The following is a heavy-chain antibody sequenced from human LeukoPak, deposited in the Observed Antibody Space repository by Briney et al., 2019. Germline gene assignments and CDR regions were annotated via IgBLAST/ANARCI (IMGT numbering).Heavy chain of an antibody. CDR3: ARYCSGGSGYSGVSYAFDI. J-gene: IGHJ3*02. Sequence: PGGSLRPSCAASGFTLSSYAMHWVRQAAGPGLEWVAVISNDGNNKYYADSVKGRFTISRDNSKNTLYLQMNSLRPEDTAVYYCARYCSGGSGYSGVSYAFDIWGQGTMVTVSS. CDR1: GFTLSSYA. CDR2: ISNDGNNK. D-gene: IGHD2-15*01. V-gene: IGHV3-30*04.